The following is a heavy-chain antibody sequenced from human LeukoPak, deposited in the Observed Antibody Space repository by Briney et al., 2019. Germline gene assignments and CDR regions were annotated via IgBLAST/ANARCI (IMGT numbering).Heavy chain of an antibody. J-gene: IGHJ4*02. CDR3: ARASRGVISY. CDR2: IYTSGST. V-gene: IGHV4-61*02. D-gene: IGHD3-10*01. CDR1: GGSISSGGYY. Sequence: SETLSLTCTVSGGSISSGGYYWSWIRQPAGKGLEWIGRIYTSGSTNYNPSLKSRVTMPVDTSKNQFSLKLSPVTAADTAVYYCARASRGVISYWGQGTLVTVSS.